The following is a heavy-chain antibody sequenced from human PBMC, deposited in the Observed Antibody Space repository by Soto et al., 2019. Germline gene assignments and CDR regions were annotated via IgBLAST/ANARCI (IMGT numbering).Heavy chain of an antibody. CDR3: ASYRDFWSGYPGSHYYYYGMDV. V-gene: IGHV3-23*01. J-gene: IGHJ6*02. Sequence: EVQLLESGGGLVQPGGSLRLSCAASGFTFSSYAMSWVRQAPGKGLEWVSAISGSGGSTYYADSVKGRFTISRDNSKNTLYLQMNSLRAEDTAVYYCASYRDFWSGYPGSHYYYYGMDVWGHGTTVTVSS. D-gene: IGHD3-3*01. CDR1: GFTFSSYA. CDR2: ISGSGGST.